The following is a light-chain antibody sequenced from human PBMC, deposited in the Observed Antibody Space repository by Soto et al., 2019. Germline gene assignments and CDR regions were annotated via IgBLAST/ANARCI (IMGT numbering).Light chain of an antibody. V-gene: IGLV1-47*01. CDR3: AVWDNSLNGVA. Sequence: QPVLTQTPSASGTPGHRITISCSGSNSNMGRNYVYWYQQVPGTAPKLLMYRNDVRPSGVPDRFTGSKSGTSASLAISGLRSEDEADYYCAVWDNSLNGVAFGGGTKLTVL. CDR1: NSNMGRNY. CDR2: RND. J-gene: IGLJ2*01.